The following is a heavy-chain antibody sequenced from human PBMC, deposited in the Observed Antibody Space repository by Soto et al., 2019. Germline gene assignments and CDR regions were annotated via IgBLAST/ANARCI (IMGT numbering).Heavy chain of an antibody. Sequence: GGSLRLSCAASGFTFSSYAMHWVRQAPGKGLEWVAVISYDGSNQYYIDSVKGRFTISRDNAKNSLYLQMNSLRAEDTAVYYFARDEYCSGGSCHAEYFQHWGQGTLVTVSS. CDR1: GFTFSSYA. CDR2: ISYDGSNQ. D-gene: IGHD2-15*01. V-gene: IGHV3-30-3*01. J-gene: IGHJ1*01. CDR3: ARDEYCSGGSCHAEYFQH.